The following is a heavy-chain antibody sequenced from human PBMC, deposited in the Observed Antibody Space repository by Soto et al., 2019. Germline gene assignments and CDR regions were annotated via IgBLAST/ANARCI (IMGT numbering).Heavy chain of an antibody. J-gene: IGHJ5*02. V-gene: IGHV1-18*01. CDR1: GYTFTNYC. CDR2: ISAYNGNT. Sequence: ASVKVSCKASGYTFTNYCISWVRQAPGQGLEWMGWISAYNGNTNFAQKLQGRVTMTTDTSTSTAYMELRSLRSDDTAVYYCARGVGSGSYYNQYNWFDPWGQGTLVTVSS. D-gene: IGHD3-10*01. CDR3: ARGVGSGSYYNQYNWFDP.